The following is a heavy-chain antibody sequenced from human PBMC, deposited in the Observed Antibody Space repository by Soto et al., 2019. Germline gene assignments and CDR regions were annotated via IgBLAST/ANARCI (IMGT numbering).Heavy chain of an antibody. CDR2: ISDSGGGT. Sequence: PGGSLRLSCEASGLTFNNYAMSWVRQAPGNGLECVSAISDSGGGTYYADSVKGRFTISRDNSRNTLYLQMNSLSAEDTAIYYCAKFVQVSGTDYWGQGTQVTVSS. CDR3: AKFVQVSGTDY. D-gene: IGHD1-1*01. J-gene: IGHJ4*02. CDR1: GLTFNNYA. V-gene: IGHV3-23*01.